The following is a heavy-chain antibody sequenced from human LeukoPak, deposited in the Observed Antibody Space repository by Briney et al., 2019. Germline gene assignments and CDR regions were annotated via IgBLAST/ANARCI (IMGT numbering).Heavy chain of an antibody. CDR1: GFTFSSYA. J-gene: IGHJ5*02. D-gene: IGHD6-19*01. CDR3: ARDRMGSGWYNWLDP. Sequence: PGRSLRLSCAASGFTFSSYAMHWVRQAPGKGLEWVAVISYDGSNKYYADSVKGRFTISRDDAKKPLYLQMNSLRAEDTAVYYCARDRMGSGWYNWLDPWGQGTLVTVSS. V-gene: IGHV3-30-3*01. CDR2: ISYDGSNK.